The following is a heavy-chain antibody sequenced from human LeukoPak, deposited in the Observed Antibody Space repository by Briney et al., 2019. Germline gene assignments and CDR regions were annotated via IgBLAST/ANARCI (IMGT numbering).Heavy chain of an antibody. J-gene: IGHJ4*02. CDR2: INPKSGGT. V-gene: IGHV1-2*02. Sequence: ASVKVSCKASGYTFTGYYMHWVRQAPGQGLEWMGWINPKSGGTNSAQKFQGRVAMTRDTSISTAYMELNGLRSDDTAVYYCARSWFGEPPYYFDYWGQGTLVTVSS. D-gene: IGHD3-10*01. CDR1: GYTFTGYY. CDR3: ARSWFGEPPYYFDY.